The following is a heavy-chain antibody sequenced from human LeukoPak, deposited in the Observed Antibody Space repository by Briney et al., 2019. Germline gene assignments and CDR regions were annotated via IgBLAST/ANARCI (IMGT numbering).Heavy chain of an antibody. J-gene: IGHJ4*02. CDR3: ASTVVTLYYFDY. V-gene: IGHV4-31*03. CDR2: IYYSGST. CDR1: GGSISSGGYY. Sequence: SQTLSLTCTVSGGSISSGGYYWSWIRQHPGKGLEWIGYIYYSGSTYYNPSLKSRVTISVDTSKNQFSLKLSSVTAADTAVYYCASTVVTLYYFDYWGQGTLVTVSS. D-gene: IGHD4-23*01.